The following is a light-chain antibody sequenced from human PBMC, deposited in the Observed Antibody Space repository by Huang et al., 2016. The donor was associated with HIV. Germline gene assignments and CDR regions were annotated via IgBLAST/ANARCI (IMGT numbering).Light chain of an antibody. Sequence: DIVMTQSPDSLTVSLGERATIHCKSSPSLLYNSNNKNYLNGYQQKPGQTPKLLIYWAAARESGVPDRFSGSGSGTNFTLTINRLQAEDMAVYYCQQYYSSLWTFGQGTKVQIK. J-gene: IGKJ1*01. CDR3: QQYYSSLWT. CDR2: WAA. CDR1: PSLLYNSNNKNY. V-gene: IGKV4-1*01.